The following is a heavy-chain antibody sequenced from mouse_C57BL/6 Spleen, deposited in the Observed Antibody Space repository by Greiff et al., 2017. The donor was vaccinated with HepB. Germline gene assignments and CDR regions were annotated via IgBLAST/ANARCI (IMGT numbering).Heavy chain of an antibody. J-gene: IGHJ4*01. CDR1: GYTFTSYW. CDR2: IYPGSGST. V-gene: IGHV1-55*01. D-gene: IGHD1-1*01. CDR3: ARESYGRAMDY. Sequence: VQLQQPGAELVKPGASVKMSCKASGYTFTSYWITWVKQRPGQGLEWIGDIYPGSGSTNYNEKFKSKATLTVDTASGTAYLHLSSLTSEDSAVYICARESYGRAMDYWGQGTSVTVSS.